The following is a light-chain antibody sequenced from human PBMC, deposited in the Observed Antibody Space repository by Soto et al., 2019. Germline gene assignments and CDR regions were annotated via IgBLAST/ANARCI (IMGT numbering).Light chain of an antibody. CDR2: DAS. CDR3: QQRSNWPWT. J-gene: IGKJ1*01. V-gene: IGKV3-11*01. CDR1: QSVSSY. Sequence: EILFTQSPATLSLSPGERATLSCRASQSVSSYLAWYQQTPGQAPRILIYDASNRDTGIPARFSGSGSGTDFTLTISRLEPEDFEVYYCQQRSNWPWTFGQGTKVDIK.